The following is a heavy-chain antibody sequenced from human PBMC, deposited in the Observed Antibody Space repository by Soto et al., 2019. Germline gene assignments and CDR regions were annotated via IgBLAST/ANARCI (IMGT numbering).Heavy chain of an antibody. Sequence: GGSLRLSCAASGFTFSSYAMSWVRQAPGEGLEWVSAISGSGGSTYYADSVKGRFTISRDNSKNTLYLQMNSLRAEDTAVYYCAKGLALQRRVFDYWGQGTLVTVSS. J-gene: IGHJ4*02. CDR3: AKGLALQRRVFDY. V-gene: IGHV3-23*01. D-gene: IGHD6-6*01. CDR2: ISGSGGST. CDR1: GFTFSSYA.